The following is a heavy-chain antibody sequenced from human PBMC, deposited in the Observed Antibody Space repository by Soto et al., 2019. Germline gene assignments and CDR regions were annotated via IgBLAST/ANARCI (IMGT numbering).Heavy chain of an antibody. Sequence: SQTLSLICTVSGGSISSISYYWGWIRQPPGKGLEWIGSIYYSGSTYYNPSLKSRVTISVDTSKNQFSLKLSSVTAADTAVYYCARLKRGSSSSGFDYWGQGTLVTVSS. D-gene: IGHD6-6*01. V-gene: IGHV4-39*01. CDR3: ARLKRGSSSSGFDY. CDR1: GGSISSISYY. CDR2: IYYSGST. J-gene: IGHJ4*02.